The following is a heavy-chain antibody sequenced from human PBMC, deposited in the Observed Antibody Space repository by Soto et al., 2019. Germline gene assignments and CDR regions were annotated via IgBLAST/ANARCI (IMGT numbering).Heavy chain of an antibody. CDR1: GFTFGTTD. Sequence: QLLQSGGGLVQPGGSLTLSCAASGFTFGTTDMSWVRQAPGEGLEWVSTIDGSGGITYYADSVKGRFTISRDNSRNTVYLQMNSLRGDDTALYYCVKNSGWFNXWXXGXLXTXS. V-gene: IGHV3-23*01. D-gene: IGHD3-10*01. CDR2: IDGSGGIT. J-gene: IGHJ5*02. CDR3: VKNSGWFNX.